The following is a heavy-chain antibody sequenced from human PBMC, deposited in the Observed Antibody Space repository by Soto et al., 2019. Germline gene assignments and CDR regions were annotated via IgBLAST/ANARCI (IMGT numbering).Heavy chain of an antibody. CDR2: MNPNSGNT. J-gene: IGHJ4*02. Sequence: QVPLVQSGAEVKNSGASVKVSCKASGYTFTSYDINWVRQATGQGLEWMGWMNPNSGNTGYAQKFQGRVTMTRNTSISTAYMELSSLRSEDTAVYYCARVGDWFGELSIDYWGQGTLVTVSS. CDR3: ARVGDWFGELSIDY. D-gene: IGHD3-10*01. V-gene: IGHV1-8*01. CDR1: GYTFTSYD.